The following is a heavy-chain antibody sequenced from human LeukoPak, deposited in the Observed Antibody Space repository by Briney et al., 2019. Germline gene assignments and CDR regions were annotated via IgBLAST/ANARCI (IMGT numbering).Heavy chain of an antibody. CDR2: IHYSGST. V-gene: IGHV4-39*01. CDR1: GGSISSSSYY. J-gene: IGHJ4*02. Sequence: SETLSLTCTVSGGSISSSSYYWAWIRQPPGKGLEWIGSIHYSGSTYYNPSLKSRVTISLDTSKNQFSLKLSSVPAADTAVYYCARHTSAVVVPGYWGQGTLVTVSS. CDR3: ARHTSAVVVPGY. D-gene: IGHD2-2*01.